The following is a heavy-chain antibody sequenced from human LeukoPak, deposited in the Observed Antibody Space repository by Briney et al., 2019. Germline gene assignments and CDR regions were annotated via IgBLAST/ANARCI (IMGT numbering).Heavy chain of an antibody. CDR3: AKQAGIVGATNWFDP. CDR2: ISGSDNNT. D-gene: IGHD1-26*01. CDR1: GFTFSSYA. V-gene: IGHV3-23*01. J-gene: IGHJ5*02. Sequence: GGSLRLSCAASGFTFSSYAMSWVRQAPGKGLEWVSGISGSDNNTYYPDSVKGRFTISRDNSKNTLYLQMNSLRAEDTAVYYCAKQAGIVGATNWFDPWGQGTLVTVSS.